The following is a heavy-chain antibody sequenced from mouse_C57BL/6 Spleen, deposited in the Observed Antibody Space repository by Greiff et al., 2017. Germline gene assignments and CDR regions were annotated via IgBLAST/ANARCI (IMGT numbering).Heavy chain of an antibody. Sequence: EVQVVESGPGLVKPSQSLSLTCSVTGYSITSGYYWNWIRQFPGNKLEWMGYISYDGSNNYNPSLKNRISITRDTSKNQFFLKLNSVTTEDTATYYCASGDGYNYWGQGTTLTVSS. D-gene: IGHD2-3*01. V-gene: IGHV3-6*01. CDR2: ISYDGSN. CDR3: ASGDGYNY. CDR1: GYSITSGYY. J-gene: IGHJ2*01.